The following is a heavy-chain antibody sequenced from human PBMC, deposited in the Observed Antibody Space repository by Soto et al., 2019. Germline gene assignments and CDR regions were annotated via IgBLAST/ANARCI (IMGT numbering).Heavy chain of an antibody. Sequence: EAHLVESGGGLVQPGRSRRLSCAASGFTFSSYAFNWVRQAPGKGLEWISYISVGSGSLFYADSVKGRFTISRDDAHNSLYLQMNTLRDEDTAIYFCVRDDKWAFDIWGQGTTVIVSS. D-gene: IGHD1-26*01. CDR1: GFTFSSYA. CDR2: ISVGSGSL. J-gene: IGHJ3*02. V-gene: IGHV3-48*02. CDR3: VRDDKWAFDI.